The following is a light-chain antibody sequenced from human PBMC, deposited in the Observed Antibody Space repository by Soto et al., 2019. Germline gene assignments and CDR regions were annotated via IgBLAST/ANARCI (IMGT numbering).Light chain of an antibody. Sequence: DIQMTQSPSSLSASVGDRVTITCQASQDISNYLNWYQQKPGKAPKLLIYDASNLETGVPSRFSGGGSGTDFTFTISSLQPEDIATYYCQQNDDLPLTFGGWTNVEIK. CDR2: DAS. J-gene: IGKJ4*01. CDR1: QDISNY. CDR3: QQNDDLPLT. V-gene: IGKV1-33*01.